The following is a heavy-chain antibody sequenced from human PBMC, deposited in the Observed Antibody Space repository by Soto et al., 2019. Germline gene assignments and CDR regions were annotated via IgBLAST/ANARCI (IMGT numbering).Heavy chain of an antibody. CDR1: GYTFTGYY. V-gene: IGHV1-2*04. CDR3: ATTVTTSYYYYGMDV. J-gene: IGHJ6*02. Sequence: ASVKVSCKDSGYTFTGYYMHWVRQAPGQGLEWMGWINPNSGGTNYAQKFQGWVTMTRDTSISTAYMELSRLRSDDTAVYYCATTVTTSYYYYGMDVWRQGTTVTVSS. CDR2: INPNSGGT. D-gene: IGHD4-17*01.